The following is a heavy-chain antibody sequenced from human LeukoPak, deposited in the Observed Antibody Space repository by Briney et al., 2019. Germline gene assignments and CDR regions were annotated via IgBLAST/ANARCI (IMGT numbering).Heavy chain of an antibody. Sequence: GGSLTLSCATSGFTFSKFGMHWVRQAPGKGLEWVAFTRYDASTKYHADSVKGRFTVSRDNSANTLYLQMSRLRADDTAVYYCAKDWVGRRQLIVTISFFYMDVWGKGTTVIVS. D-gene: IGHD3-16*02. CDR1: GFTFSKFG. CDR3: AKDWVGRRQLIVTISFFYMDV. J-gene: IGHJ6*03. CDR2: TRYDASTK. V-gene: IGHV3-30*02.